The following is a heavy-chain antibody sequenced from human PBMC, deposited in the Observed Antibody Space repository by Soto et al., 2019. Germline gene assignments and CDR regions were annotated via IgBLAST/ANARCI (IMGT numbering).Heavy chain of an antibody. Sequence: QLQLQESGPGLVKPSETLSLTCTVSGGSISSSSYYWGWIRQPPGKGLEWIGSIYYSGSTYYNPSLKSRVTISVDTSKNKFSLKLSSVTAADTAVYYCARHGDSSGWSSYYYGMDVWGQGTTVTVSS. CDR3: ARHGDSSGWSSYYYGMDV. CDR2: IYYSGST. V-gene: IGHV4-39*01. J-gene: IGHJ6*02. D-gene: IGHD6-19*01. CDR1: GGSISSSSYY.